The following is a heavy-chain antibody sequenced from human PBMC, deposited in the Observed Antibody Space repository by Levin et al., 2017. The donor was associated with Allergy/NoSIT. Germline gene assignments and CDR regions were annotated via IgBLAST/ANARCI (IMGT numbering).Heavy chain of an antibody. CDR3: ARFGSDNWFDP. CDR2: IYYSGST. CDR1: GGSISSYY. J-gene: IGHJ5*02. D-gene: IGHD6-19*01. Sequence: SETLSLTCTVSGGSISSYYWSWIRQPPGKGLEWIGYIYYSGSTNYNPSLKSRVTISVDTSKNQFSLKLSSVTAADTAVYYCARFGSDNWFDPWGQGTLVTVSS. V-gene: IGHV4-59*01.